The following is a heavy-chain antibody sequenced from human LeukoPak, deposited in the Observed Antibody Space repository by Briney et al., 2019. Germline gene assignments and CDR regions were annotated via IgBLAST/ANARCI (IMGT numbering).Heavy chain of an antibody. CDR1: GGSFSGYY. D-gene: IGHD3-22*01. CDR3: ARAPYYYDTSGYTAFDI. V-gene: IGHV4-34*01. J-gene: IGHJ3*02. Sequence: KSSETLSLTCAVYGGSFSGYYWSWIRQPPGKGLEWIGEINHSGSTNYNPSLKSRVTISVDTSKNQFSLKLSSVTAADTAVYYCARAPYYYDTSGYTAFDIWGRGTMVTVSS. CDR2: INHSGST.